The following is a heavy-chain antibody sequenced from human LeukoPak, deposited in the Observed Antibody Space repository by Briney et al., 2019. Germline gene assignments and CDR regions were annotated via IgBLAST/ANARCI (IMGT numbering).Heavy chain of an antibody. CDR2: INPSGGST. V-gene: IGHV1-46*01. J-gene: IGHJ4*02. Sequence: ASVKLSCRASGYTFTSYYMHWVRHAPGKGLEWMGIINPSGGSTSYAQKFQGRVTMTRDTSTSTVYMELSSLRSEDTVVYYCARETYSSGWYPFDYWGQGTLVTVSS. CDR3: ARETYSSGWYPFDY. D-gene: IGHD6-19*01. CDR1: GYTFTSYY.